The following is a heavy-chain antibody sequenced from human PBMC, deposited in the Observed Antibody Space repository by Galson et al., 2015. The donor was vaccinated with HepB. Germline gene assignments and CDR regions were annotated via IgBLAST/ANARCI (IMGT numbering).Heavy chain of an antibody. J-gene: IGHJ4*02. CDR3: ARRASGGYYDY. D-gene: IGHD3-10*01. CDR2: INSDGSST. CDR1: GFTFSSYW. Sequence: SLRLSCAASGFTFSSYWMHWVRQAPGKGLVWVSRINSDGSSTSYADSVKGRFTISRDNAKNTLYLQMNSLRAEDTAVYYCARRASGGYYDYWGQGTLVTVSS. V-gene: IGHV3-74*01.